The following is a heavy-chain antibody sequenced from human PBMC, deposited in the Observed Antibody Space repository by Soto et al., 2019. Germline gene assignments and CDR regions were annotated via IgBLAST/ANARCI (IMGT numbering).Heavy chain of an antibody. D-gene: IGHD1-1*01. V-gene: IGHV6-1*01. Sequence: PSQTLSLTCVISGDRVSSNSVAWNWIRQSPSRGLEWLGRTYYRSKWYNDYAVSVQSRITINPDTSKNQFSLQLNSVTPEDTAVYYCARGIGRTYDYWGLGIMVTVSS. CDR2: TYYRSKWYN. CDR1: GDRVSSNSVA. CDR3: ARGIGRTYDY. J-gene: IGHJ4*02.